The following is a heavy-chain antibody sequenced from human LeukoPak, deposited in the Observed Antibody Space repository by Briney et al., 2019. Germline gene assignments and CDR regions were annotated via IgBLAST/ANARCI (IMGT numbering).Heavy chain of an antibody. Sequence: GGSLRLSCAASGFIFSDYYMSWIRQAPGKGLEWVSYISTSGSTIYYADSVKGRFTISRDNAKNSLYLQINSLRAEDTAVYYCARDGSLYCSSTSCRSGYYYYGMDVWGQGTTVIVSS. CDR1: GFIFSDYY. V-gene: IGHV3-11*01. CDR2: ISTSGSTI. D-gene: IGHD2-2*01. J-gene: IGHJ6*02. CDR3: ARDGSLYCSSTSCRSGYYYYGMDV.